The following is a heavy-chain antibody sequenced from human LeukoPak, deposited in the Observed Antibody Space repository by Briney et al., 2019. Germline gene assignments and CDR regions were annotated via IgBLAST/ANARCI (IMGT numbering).Heavy chain of an antibody. Sequence: ESGGGVVQPGRSLRLSCAASGFTFSSYAMHWVRQAPGKGLEWVAVISYDGSNKYYADSVKGRFTISRDNSKNTLYLQMNSLRAEDTAVYYCAKLHITMVRGPPQRAFDIWGQGTMVTVSS. V-gene: IGHV3-30*04. CDR2: ISYDGSNK. J-gene: IGHJ3*02. D-gene: IGHD3-10*01. CDR3: AKLHITMVRGPPQRAFDI. CDR1: GFTFSSYA.